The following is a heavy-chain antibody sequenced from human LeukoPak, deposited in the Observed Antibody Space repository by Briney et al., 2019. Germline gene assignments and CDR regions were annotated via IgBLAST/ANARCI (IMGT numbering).Heavy chain of an antibody. CDR2: IGASGGST. V-gene: IGHV3-23*01. D-gene: IGHD5-24*01. J-gene: IGHJ5*02. CDR3: ARENPRGSDGYNYFSWFDP. CDR1: GFTFSSYA. Sequence: GGSLRLSCATSGFTFSSYAMSWVRQAPGKGLEWVSGIGASGGSTYYADSVKGRFTISRDNAKNSLYLQMNSLRVEDTAVYYCARENPRGSDGYNYFSWFDPWGQGTLVTVSS.